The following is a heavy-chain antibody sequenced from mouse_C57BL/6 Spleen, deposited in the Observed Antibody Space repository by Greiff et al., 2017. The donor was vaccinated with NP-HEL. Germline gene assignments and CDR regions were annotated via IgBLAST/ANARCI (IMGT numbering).Heavy chain of an antibody. CDR2: IDPSDSYT. D-gene: IGHD6-1*01. V-gene: IGHV1-50*01. CDR3: ARGRGLSNGY. Sequence: QVQLQQPGAELVKPGASVKLSCKASGYTFTSYWMQWVKQRPGQGLEWIGEIDPSDSYTNYNQKFKGKATLTVDTSSSTAYMQLSSLTSEDSAVYYCARGRGLSNGYWGQGTTLTVSS. CDR1: GYTFTSYW. J-gene: IGHJ2*01.